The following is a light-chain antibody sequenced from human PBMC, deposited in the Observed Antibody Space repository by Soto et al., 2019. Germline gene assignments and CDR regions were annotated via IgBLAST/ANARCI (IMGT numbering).Light chain of an antibody. Sequence: EIVMTTSPATLPVSQGERATLSCRASQSVGTNLAWYQQKPGQAPRLLIYGASTRATGIPVRFSGSASGTEFTLTISSLQSEDFTVYYCQQSNNWPLTFGQGTKVDIK. CDR2: GAS. CDR1: QSVGTN. J-gene: IGKJ1*01. CDR3: QQSNNWPLT. V-gene: IGKV3-15*01.